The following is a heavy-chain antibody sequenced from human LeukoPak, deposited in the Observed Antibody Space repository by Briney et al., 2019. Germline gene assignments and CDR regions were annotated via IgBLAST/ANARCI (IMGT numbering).Heavy chain of an antibody. CDR2: IYTGGSA. CDR3: AREGSSIYYFDY. CDR1: AFTVSSNY. V-gene: IGHV3-66*01. J-gene: IGHJ4*02. D-gene: IGHD1-26*01. Sequence: GGSLRLSCATSAFTVSSNYMSWVRQAPGKGLEWVSVIYTGGSAYYADSVDGRFTISRDNSKNTLYLQMNSLRAEDTAVYYCAREGSSIYYFDYWGQGTLVTVSS.